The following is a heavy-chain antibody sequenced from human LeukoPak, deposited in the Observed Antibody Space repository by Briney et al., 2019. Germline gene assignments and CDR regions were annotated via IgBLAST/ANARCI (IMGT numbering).Heavy chain of an antibody. CDR3: AKDGGSGMGFDP. J-gene: IGHJ5*02. Sequence: AGGSLRLSCAAAGFTFSNYAMTCVRQAPGKGLESVSGIRAGGGSTNFADSVRGRFTLSTDNSKNTLYLQMNSLRAEDAAMYYCAKDGGSGMGFDPWGQGTLVTVSS. CDR2: IRAGGGST. V-gene: IGHV3-23*01. CDR1: GFTFSNYA. D-gene: IGHD3-10*01.